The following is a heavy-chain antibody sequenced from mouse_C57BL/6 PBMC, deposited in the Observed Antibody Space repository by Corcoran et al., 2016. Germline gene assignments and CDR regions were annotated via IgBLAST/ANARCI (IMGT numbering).Heavy chain of an antibody. Sequence: EVQLQQSGPELVKPGASVKISCKASGYTFTDYYMNWVKQSHGKSLEWIGDINPNNGGTSYNQKFKGKATLTVDKSSSKAYMELRSLTSEDSAVYYCARHGVAYYFDYWGQGTTLTVSS. J-gene: IGHJ2*01. CDR3: ARHGVAYYFDY. V-gene: IGHV1-26*01. D-gene: IGHD1-1*02. CDR2: INPNNGGT. CDR1: GYTFTDYY.